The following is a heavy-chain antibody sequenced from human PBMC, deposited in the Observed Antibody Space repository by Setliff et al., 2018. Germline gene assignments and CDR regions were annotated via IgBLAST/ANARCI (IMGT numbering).Heavy chain of an antibody. Sequence: ASVKVSCKASGYTFTSYDINWVRQAPGQGLEWMGIINPSGGSTSYAQKFQGRVTMTRDTSKKQFALKVSSVTAADTAVYYCARHVGVRDYYYMDVWGKGTTVTVSS. CDR3: ARHVGVRDYYYMDV. D-gene: IGHD1-26*01. J-gene: IGHJ6*03. CDR2: INPSGGST. V-gene: IGHV1-46*01. CDR1: GYTFTSYD.